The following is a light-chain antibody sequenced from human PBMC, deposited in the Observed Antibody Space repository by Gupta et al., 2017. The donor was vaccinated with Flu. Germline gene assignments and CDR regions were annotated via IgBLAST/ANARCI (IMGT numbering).Light chain of an antibody. CDR1: VLANKY. V-gene: IGLV3-27*01. Sequence: SYSLTQPSSVSVSPGQTARLTCSGDVLANKYARWFQLKPGQAPVLRIYKDSERPSGIPERFSGSTSGTIVTLTISGAQVEDEADYYCYSGADNNLVFGGGTKLTVL. CDR2: KDS. J-gene: IGLJ2*01. CDR3: YSGADNNLV.